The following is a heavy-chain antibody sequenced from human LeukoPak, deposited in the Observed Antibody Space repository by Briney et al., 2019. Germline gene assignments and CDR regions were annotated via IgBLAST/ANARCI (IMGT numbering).Heavy chain of an antibody. D-gene: IGHD5-24*01. V-gene: IGHV4-39*07. CDR2: MYSSGST. J-gene: IGHJ3*02. CDR1: GGSISSSSYY. Sequence: PSETLSLTCTVSGGSISSSSYYWGWIRQPPGKGLEWIGGMYSSGSTYYNPSLKSRVTISVDTSKNQFSLKLSSVTAADTAVYFCARGRDLAFDIWGQGTVVTVSS. CDR3: ARGRDLAFDI.